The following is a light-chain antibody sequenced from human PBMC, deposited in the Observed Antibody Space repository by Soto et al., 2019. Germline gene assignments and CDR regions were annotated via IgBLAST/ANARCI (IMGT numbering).Light chain of an antibody. J-gene: IGLJ1*01. Sequence: QSVLTQPPSVSGAPGQRVTISCTGRSPNIGAGYDVSWYQQHPGKAPKLMIYDVNKRPSGVPYRFSGSKSGNTASLTISGLQAEDEADYYCCSYAGTYTRVFGTGTKVTVL. CDR2: DVN. CDR1: SPNIGAGYD. V-gene: IGLV2-11*01. CDR3: CSYAGTYTRV.